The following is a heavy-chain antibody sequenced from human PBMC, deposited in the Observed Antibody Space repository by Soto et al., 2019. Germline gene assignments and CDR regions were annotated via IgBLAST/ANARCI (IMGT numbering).Heavy chain of an antibody. CDR1: GFTFRTYA. Sequence: EVQLLDSGGGLVQPGGSLRLSRAASGFTFRTYAMSWVRQAPGKGLEWVSTISDSGTTYYADSVKGRFTISRDNSRNALDLQMNSLRVEDTAVYYCAKGGEGSCSRTSCLYFSDSWGQGTLVTVSS. CDR2: ISDSGTT. V-gene: IGHV3-23*01. J-gene: IGHJ5*02. D-gene: IGHD2-2*01. CDR3: AKGGEGSCSRTSCLYFSDS.